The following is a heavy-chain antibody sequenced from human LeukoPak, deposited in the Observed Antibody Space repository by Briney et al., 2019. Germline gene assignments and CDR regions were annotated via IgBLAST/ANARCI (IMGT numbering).Heavy chain of an antibody. CDR1: GYSISSGYF. Sequence: SETLSLTCTVSGYSISSGYFWGWIRQPPGKGLEWIGTIYNSGSTYYNASLESRVTISVDTSKNQFSLKLSSVTAADTAVYYCARSSVSGWYDYWGQGTLVTVSS. V-gene: IGHV4-38-2*02. J-gene: IGHJ4*02. CDR3: ARSSVSGWYDY. CDR2: IYNSGST. D-gene: IGHD6-19*01.